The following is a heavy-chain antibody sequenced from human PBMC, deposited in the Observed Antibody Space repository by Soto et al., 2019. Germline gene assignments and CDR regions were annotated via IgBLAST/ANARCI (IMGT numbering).Heavy chain of an antibody. CDR2: ISRGGGST. CDR1: GFTFSRSS. CDR3: AKRESGSAFDI. V-gene: IGHV3-23*01. Sequence: GGSLRLSCAASGFTFSRSSMSWVRQAPGKGLEWVSAISRGGGSTYYADSVKGRFTISRDNSKNTLYLQMNSLRAEDTAVYYCAKRESGSAFDIWGQGTMVTVSS. J-gene: IGHJ3*02. D-gene: IGHD3-22*01.